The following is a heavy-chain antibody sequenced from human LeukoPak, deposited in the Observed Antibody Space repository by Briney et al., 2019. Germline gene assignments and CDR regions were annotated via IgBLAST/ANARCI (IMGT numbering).Heavy chain of an antibody. D-gene: IGHD6-25*01. CDR2: TYYKSKWIS. Sequence: SQTLSLTCAISGDSVSSNSAAWNWITQSPSRGLEWLGRTYYKSKWISDYAVSVKGRIIITPDSSKNQVSLRLDSMTPEDTAVYFCARGTAAAGGATYYYYYYMDVWGKGTTVTVSS. CDR3: ARGTAAAGGATYYYYYYMDV. V-gene: IGHV6-1*01. CDR1: GDSVSSNSAA. J-gene: IGHJ6*03.